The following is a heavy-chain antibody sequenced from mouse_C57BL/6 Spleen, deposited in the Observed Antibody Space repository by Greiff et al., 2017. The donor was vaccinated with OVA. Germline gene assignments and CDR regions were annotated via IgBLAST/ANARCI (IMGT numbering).Heavy chain of an antibody. D-gene: IGHD3-3*01. Sequence: EVQGVESGGGLVQPKGSLKLSCAASGFSFNTYAMNWVRQAPGKGLEWVARIRSKSNNYATYYADSVKDRFTISRDDSENMLYLQMNNLKTEDTAMYYCVSADRGRGYAMDYWGQGTSVTVSS. V-gene: IGHV10-1*01. CDR1: GFSFNTYA. CDR3: VSADRGRGYAMDY. J-gene: IGHJ4*01. CDR2: IRSKSNNYAT.